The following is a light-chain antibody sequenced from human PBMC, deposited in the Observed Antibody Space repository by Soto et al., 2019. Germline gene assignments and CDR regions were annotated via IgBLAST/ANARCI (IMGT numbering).Light chain of an antibody. CDR1: NSDIGGYNY. V-gene: IGLV2-14*03. CDR3: SSYTSRSTLGV. Sequence: QSALTQPASVSGSPGPSVTISCTGTNSDIGGYNYVPWYQQDPGKAPKLMIDDVSNRPSGISYRFSGSKSGNTASLSISGLQDEDEDDYYCSSYTSRSTLGVFGGGTKLTVL. J-gene: IGLJ2*01. CDR2: DVS.